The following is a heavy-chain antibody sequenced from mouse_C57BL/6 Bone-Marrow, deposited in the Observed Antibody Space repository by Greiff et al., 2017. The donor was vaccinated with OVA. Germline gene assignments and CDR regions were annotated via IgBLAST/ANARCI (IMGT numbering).Heavy chain of an antibody. Sequence: VKLMESGAELVRPGTSVKVSCKASGYAFTNYLIEWVKQRPGQGLEWIGVINPGSGGTNYNEKFKGKATLTADKSSSTAYLQLSSRTSEDSAVYFGAREEGDYDGYLYWYFDVWGTGTTVTVSS. J-gene: IGHJ1*03. CDR1: GYAFTNYL. D-gene: IGHD2-3*01. CDR2: INPGSGGT. V-gene: IGHV1-54*01. CDR3: AREEGDYDGYLYWYFDV.